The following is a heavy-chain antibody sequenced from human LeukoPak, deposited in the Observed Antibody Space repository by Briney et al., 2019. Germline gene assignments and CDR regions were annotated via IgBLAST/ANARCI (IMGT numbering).Heavy chain of an antibody. D-gene: IGHD6-19*01. CDR2: ISDNGGST. CDR1: GFTFSHYG. J-gene: IGHJ4*02. CDR3: AKRGPQYSSGWYGD. Sequence: PGGSLRLSCAASGFTFSHYGMSWVRQAPGKGLEWVSAISDNGGSTYYADSVKGRFTISRDNSKNTLYVQMNSLRVEDTAVYFCAKRGPQYSSGWYGDWGQGTLVTVSS. V-gene: IGHV3-23*01.